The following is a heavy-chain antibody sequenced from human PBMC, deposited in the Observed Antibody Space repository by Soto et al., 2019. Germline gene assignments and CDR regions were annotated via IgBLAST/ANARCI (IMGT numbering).Heavy chain of an antibody. V-gene: IGHV3-30*01. J-gene: IGHJ4*02. Sequence: DSVKGRFTISRDNSKSTLYLQMNSLRAEDTAVYYCARGRDYLGGDFDYWGQGTLVTVSS. D-gene: IGHD3-16*01. CDR3: ARGRDYLGGDFDY.